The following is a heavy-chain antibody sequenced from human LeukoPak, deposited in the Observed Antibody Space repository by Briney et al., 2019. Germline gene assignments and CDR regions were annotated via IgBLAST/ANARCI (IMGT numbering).Heavy chain of an antibody. V-gene: IGHV4-59*12. CDR2: IYYSGST. D-gene: IGHD4-11*01. CDR1: GGSISSYY. CDR3: AREETTVTHFDY. J-gene: IGHJ4*02. Sequence: SETLSLTCTVSGGSISSYYWSWIRQPPGKGLEWIGYIYYSGSTNYNPSLKSRVTISVDRSKNQFSLKLSSVTAADTAVYYCAREETTVTHFDYWGQGTLVTVSS.